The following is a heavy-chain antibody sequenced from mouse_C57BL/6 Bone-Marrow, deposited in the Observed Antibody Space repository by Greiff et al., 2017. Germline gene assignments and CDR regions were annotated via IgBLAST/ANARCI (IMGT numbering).Heavy chain of an antibody. D-gene: IGHD2-12*01. J-gene: IGHJ2*01. CDR2: IDPENGGT. V-gene: IGHV14-4*01. CDR3: TPLRYTY. CDR1: GFNIKDDY. Sequence: EVQRVESGAELVRPGASVKLSCTASGFNIKDDYMHWVKQRPEQGLEWIGWIDPENGGTEYASKFQGKATFTVATSSNTAYLQLSSLTSEDTAVYYCTPLRYTYGGQGTTLTVSS.